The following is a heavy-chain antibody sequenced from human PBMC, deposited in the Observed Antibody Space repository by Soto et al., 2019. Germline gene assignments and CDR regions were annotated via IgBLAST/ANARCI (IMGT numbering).Heavy chain of an antibody. CDR3: AKTPLLGYIGYCSSTSCLRQSDP. J-gene: IGHJ5*02. V-gene: IGHV3-23*01. CDR1: GFTFSTYP. D-gene: IGHD2-2*01. Sequence: GGSLRLSCGGSGFTFSTYPMSWFRQAPGKEQERVSTISGSGGSTYYAASVKGRFTISRDNSKNTLYLQMNSLRAEDTAEYYSAKTPLLGYIGYCSSTSCLRQSDPWRRGTEGTV. CDR2: ISGSGGST.